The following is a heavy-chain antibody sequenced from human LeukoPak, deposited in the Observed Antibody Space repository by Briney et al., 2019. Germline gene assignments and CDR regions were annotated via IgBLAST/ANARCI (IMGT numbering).Heavy chain of an antibody. CDR1: GFSFGSFA. J-gene: IGHJ4*02. CDR3: AKGGSGYYYSHFDY. D-gene: IGHD5-12*01. Sequence: GGSLRLSCAASGFSFGSFAMSWVRQAPGKGLEWVSGIIGSGGTTFYADSVKGRFTISRDNSKNTLYLQMNSLRAEDTAVYYCAKGGSGYYYSHFDYWGQGTLVTVSS. V-gene: IGHV3-23*01. CDR2: IIGSGGTT.